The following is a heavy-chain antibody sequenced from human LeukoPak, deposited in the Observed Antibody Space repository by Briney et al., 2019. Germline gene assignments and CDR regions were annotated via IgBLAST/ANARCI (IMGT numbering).Heavy chain of an antibody. V-gene: IGHV4-59*01. CDR2: IYSSGTT. J-gene: IGHJ3*02. Sequence: SETLSLTCTVSGGSISGYYWSWIRQPPGKGLEWIGYIYSSGTTNYNPSLKSQITISLDTSKNQFSLKLSSVTAADTAVYYCARYSGSYYRAFDIWGQGTMVTVS. CDR3: ARYSGSYYRAFDI. CDR1: GGSISGYY. D-gene: IGHD1-26*01.